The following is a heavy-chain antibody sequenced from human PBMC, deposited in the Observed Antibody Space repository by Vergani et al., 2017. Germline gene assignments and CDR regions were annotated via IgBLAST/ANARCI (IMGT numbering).Heavy chain of an antibody. CDR3: AKHFRGWGIDY. CDR1: GFTLSNYD. Sequence: QVQLVESGGGVVQRGGSLRLSCATSGFTLSNYDMQWRRQGPGKGLEFVAFIQFDGNNQYYADSVKGRFTLSRDFSKNTLYLQMNSLRTDDTATYYCAKHFRGWGIDYWGQGTQVIVSS. CDR2: IQFDGNNQ. J-gene: IGHJ4*02. V-gene: IGHV3-30*02. D-gene: IGHD3-16*01.